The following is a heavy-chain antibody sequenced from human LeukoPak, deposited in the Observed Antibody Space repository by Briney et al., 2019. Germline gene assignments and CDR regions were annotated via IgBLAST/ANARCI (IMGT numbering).Heavy chain of an antibody. Sequence: GGSLRLSCAASGLTFSSYAMSWVGQAPGKRLEWVSSISGSGDNTYYADSVKGRFTISRDNSKNTLYLQMNSLRAEDTAVYYCAKERSLGVAAASNYWGQGTLVTVSS. D-gene: IGHD6-13*01. CDR1: GLTFSSYA. CDR2: ISGSGDNT. J-gene: IGHJ4*02. CDR3: AKERSLGVAAASNY. V-gene: IGHV3-23*01.